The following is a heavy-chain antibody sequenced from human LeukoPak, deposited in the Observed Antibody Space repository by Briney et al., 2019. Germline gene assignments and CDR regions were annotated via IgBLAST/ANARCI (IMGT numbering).Heavy chain of an antibody. CDR3: ARDNLHYDILSGYYKEPGYYYYYGMDV. V-gene: IGHV1-18*01. Sequence: ASVTVSCKASGYTFTRYGISWVRQAPGQGLEGMGWISAYNGNKNYAQKLQGRVTMTTDTYTRTAYMEVRRLRDDDTAVYYCARDNLHYDILSGYYKEPGYYYYYGMDVWGQGTTVTVSS. J-gene: IGHJ6*02. CDR1: GYTFTRYG. CDR2: ISAYNGNK. D-gene: IGHD3-9*01.